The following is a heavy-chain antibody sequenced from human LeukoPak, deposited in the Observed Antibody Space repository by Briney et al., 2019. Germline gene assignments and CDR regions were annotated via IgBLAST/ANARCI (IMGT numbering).Heavy chain of an antibody. V-gene: IGHV4-59*08. CDR1: GVSISSHY. D-gene: IGHD3-10*01. Sequence: PSETLSLTCAVSGVSISSHYWSWVRQPPGKGLEWIGHIYYSGSTHYNPSLKSRVTISVDTSKNQFSLKLSSVTAADTAVYYCARHVGNSGSGSYLTYFDYWGQGTLVTVSS. CDR3: ARHVGNSGSGSYLTYFDY. J-gene: IGHJ4*02. CDR2: IYYSGST.